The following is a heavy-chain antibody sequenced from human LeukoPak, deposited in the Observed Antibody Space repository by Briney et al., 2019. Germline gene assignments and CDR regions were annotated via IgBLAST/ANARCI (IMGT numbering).Heavy chain of an antibody. CDR2: ISYDGSNK. D-gene: IGHD5-12*01. CDR1: GFTFSSYA. J-gene: IGHJ4*02. V-gene: IGHV3-30-3*01. Sequence: PGRSLRPSCAASGFTFSSYAMPWVRQAPGKGLEWVAVISYDGSNKYYADSVNGRFTISRDNTKNTLYLQMNSLRAEDTAVYYCARDRVSGFLDYWGQGTLVTVSS. CDR3: ARDRVSGFLDY.